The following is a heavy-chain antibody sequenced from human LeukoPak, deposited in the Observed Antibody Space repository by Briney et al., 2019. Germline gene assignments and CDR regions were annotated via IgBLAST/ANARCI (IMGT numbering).Heavy chain of an antibody. D-gene: IGHD3-3*01. V-gene: IGHV1-2*02. CDR1: VYTCTGYY. CDR2: INPNSGGT. J-gene: IGHJ4*02. Sequence: ASVKVSCKASVYTCTGYYMHWVRQAPGQGLEWMGWINPNSGGTNYAQKFQGRVTMTRDTSISTAYMELSRLRSDDTAVYYCARDLGVRFLEWFLDYWGQGTLVTVSS. CDR3: ARDLGVRFLEWFLDY.